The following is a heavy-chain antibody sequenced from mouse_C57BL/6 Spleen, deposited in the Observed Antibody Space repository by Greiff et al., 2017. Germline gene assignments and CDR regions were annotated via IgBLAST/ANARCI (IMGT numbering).Heavy chain of an antibody. V-gene: IGHV5-6*01. CDR3: ARHDGMDY. J-gene: IGHJ4*01. Sequence: EVQLVESGGDLVKPGGSLKLSCAASGFTFSSYGMSWVRQTPDKRLEWVATISSGGSYTYYPDSVKGRFTIAKDKAKNTLYLQMSSLKSEDTAMYYCARHDGMDYWGQGTSVTVSA. CDR2: ISSGGSYT. CDR1: GFTFSSYG.